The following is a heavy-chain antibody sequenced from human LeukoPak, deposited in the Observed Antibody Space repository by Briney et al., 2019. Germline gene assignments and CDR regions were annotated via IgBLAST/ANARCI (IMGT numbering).Heavy chain of an antibody. Sequence: GASVKVSCKASGYTFTTYYMHWVRQAPGQGLEWMGIINPSGGSTTYAQKFQGRVTMTRDTSTSTVYMELSSLRSEDTAVYYCARGYGDYGLFYYFDYWGQGTLVTVCS. CDR2: INPSGGST. CDR3: ARGYGDYGLFYYFDY. V-gene: IGHV1-46*01. D-gene: IGHD4-17*01. CDR1: GYTFTTYY. J-gene: IGHJ4*02.